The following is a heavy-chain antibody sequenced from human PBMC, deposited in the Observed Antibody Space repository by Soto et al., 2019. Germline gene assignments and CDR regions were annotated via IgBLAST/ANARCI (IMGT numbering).Heavy chain of an antibody. CDR2: LYHSGSP. J-gene: IGHJ6*02. CDR1: GYSISSGYY. D-gene: IGHD3-10*01. CDR3: ARDLVTMVRGVTVYYYYGMDV. V-gene: IGHV4-38-2*02. Sequence: PSETLSLSRAVSGYSISSGYYWGWIRQPPGRGLDWIRILYHSGSPYYTPSLKSRVTISVDTSNNQFSLKLSSVTAADTAVYYCARDLVTMVRGVTVYYYYGMDVWGQGTTVT.